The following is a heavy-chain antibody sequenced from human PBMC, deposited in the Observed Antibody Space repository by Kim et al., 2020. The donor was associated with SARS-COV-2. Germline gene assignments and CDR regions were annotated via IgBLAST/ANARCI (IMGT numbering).Heavy chain of an antibody. D-gene: IGHD6-13*01. V-gene: IGHV1-69*13. CDR1: GGTFSSYA. CDR2: IIPIFGTA. CDR3: ARGLPGIAAAGTFHYYGMDV. J-gene: IGHJ6*02. Sequence: SVKVSCKASGGTFSSYAISWVRQAPGQGLEWMGGIIPIFGTANYAQKFQGRVTITADESTSTAYMELSSLRSEDTAVYYCARGLPGIAAAGTFHYYGMDVWGQGTTVTVSS.